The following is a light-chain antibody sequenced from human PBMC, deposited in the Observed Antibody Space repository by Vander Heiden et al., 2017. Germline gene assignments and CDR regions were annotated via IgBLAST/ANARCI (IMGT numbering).Light chain of an antibody. V-gene: IGKV1-39*01. CDR1: QSISSY. CDR3: QQSYSLPRT. J-gene: IGKJ1*01. Sequence: DIQMTQYPSSLSASVGDRVTITCRASQSISSYLNWYQQKPGKVPKLLIYAASSLQSGVPSRFSGSGSGTDFTLTISSLQPEDFAAYYCQQSYSLPRTFGQGTKVEIK. CDR2: AAS.